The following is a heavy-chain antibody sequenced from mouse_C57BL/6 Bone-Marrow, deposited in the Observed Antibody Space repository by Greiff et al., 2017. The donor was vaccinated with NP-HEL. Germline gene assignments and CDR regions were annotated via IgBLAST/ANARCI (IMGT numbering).Heavy chain of an antibody. CDR3: ASYGYDGD. CDR2: INPSSGYT. D-gene: IGHD2-2*01. J-gene: IGHJ3*01. CDR1: GYTFTSYW. V-gene: IGHV1-7*01. Sequence: VQLQESEAELAKPGASVKLSCKASGYTFTSYWMHWVKQRPGQGLEWIGYINPSSGYTKYNQKFKDKATLTADKSSSTDYMRLRSLTDEDSAVYYCASYGYDGDWGQGTLVTVSA.